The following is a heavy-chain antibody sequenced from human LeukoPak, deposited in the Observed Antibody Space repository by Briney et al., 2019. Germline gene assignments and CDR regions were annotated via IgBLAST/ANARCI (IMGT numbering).Heavy chain of an antibody. CDR1: GGSFRGYY. V-gene: IGHV4-34*01. J-gene: IGHJ4*02. CDR2: INHSGST. CDR3: SSSGWYRGY. Sequence: SETLSLTCAVYGGSFRGYYWSWIRQPPGKGLEWIGEINHSGSTSYNPSLKTRVTISVDTSKNQFSLKLNSVTAADTAVYYCSSSGWYRGYWGQGTLATVSS. D-gene: IGHD6-19*01.